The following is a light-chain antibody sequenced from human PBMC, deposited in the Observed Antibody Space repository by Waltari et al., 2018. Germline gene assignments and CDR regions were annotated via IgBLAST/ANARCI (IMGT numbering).Light chain of an antibody. Sequence: QSALTQPRSVSGSPGQSVTISCTGTSSDVGGYNYVSWYQQHPGKAPKLMIYDVSKRPSGVPDRFSGSKSGNTASLTISGLQAEDEADYCCCSYAGSSEVFGGGTKLTVL. CDR2: DVS. CDR3: CSYAGSSEV. J-gene: IGLJ2*01. CDR1: SSDVGGYNY. V-gene: IGLV2-11*01.